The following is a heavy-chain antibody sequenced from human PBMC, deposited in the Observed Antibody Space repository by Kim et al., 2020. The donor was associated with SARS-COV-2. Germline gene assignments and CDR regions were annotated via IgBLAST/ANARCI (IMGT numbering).Heavy chain of an antibody. D-gene: IGHD1-26*01. CDR1: GGSFSGYY. Sequence: SETLSLTCAVYGGSFSGYYWSWIRQPPGKGLEWIGEINHSGSTNYNPSLKSRVTISVDTSKNQFSLKLSSVTAADTAVYYCARDRGSGSKSGSYRFDYWGQGTLVTVSS. CDR2: INHSGST. V-gene: IGHV4-34*01. J-gene: IGHJ4*02. CDR3: ARDRGSGSKSGSYRFDY.